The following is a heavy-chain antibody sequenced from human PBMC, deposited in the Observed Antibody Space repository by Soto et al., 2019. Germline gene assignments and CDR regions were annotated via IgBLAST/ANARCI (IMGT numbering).Heavy chain of an antibody. Sequence: QITLKESGPTLVKPTQSLTLTCTFSGYSFTTDGMGVGWIRQPPGKALERLALIYWDDDKRYSPSLKSRLTITKDASRNQVVLTLTNMDPADTATYYCAHRYWAASGTRYYFDYWGQGTLVTVFS. CDR2: IYWDDDK. V-gene: IGHV2-5*02. CDR1: GYSFTTDGMG. J-gene: IGHJ4*02. CDR3: AHRYWAASGTRYYFDY. D-gene: IGHD6-13*01.